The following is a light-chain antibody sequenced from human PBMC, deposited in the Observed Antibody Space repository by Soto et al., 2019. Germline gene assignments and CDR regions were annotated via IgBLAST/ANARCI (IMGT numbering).Light chain of an antibody. CDR3: QQRSSWPLT. CDR1: QSVRAY. Sequence: EIVLTQSPDTLSLSPGERATLSCRASQSVRAYLAWYQQKPGQAPRLLIYDASNRATGIPARFSGSGSGTDFTLTISSLEPEDFAVYYCQQRSSWPLTFGGGTRWIS. CDR2: DAS. J-gene: IGKJ4*01. V-gene: IGKV3-11*01.